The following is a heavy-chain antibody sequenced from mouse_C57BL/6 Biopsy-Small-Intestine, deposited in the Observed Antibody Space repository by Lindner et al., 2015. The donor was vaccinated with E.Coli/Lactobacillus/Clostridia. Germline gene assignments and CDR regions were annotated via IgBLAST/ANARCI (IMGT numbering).Heavy chain of an antibody. V-gene: IGHV1-82*01. D-gene: IGHD1-1*01. CDR3: ARLDYYGSSWFAY. CDR1: GYAFSSSW. J-gene: IGHJ3*01. Sequence: QLQESGPELVKPGASVKISCKASGYAFSSSWMNWVKQRPGKGLEWIGRIYPGDGDTNYNGKFKGKATLTADKSSSTAYMQLSSLTSEDSAVYFCARLDYYGSSWFAYWGQGTLVTVSA. CDR2: IYPGDGDT.